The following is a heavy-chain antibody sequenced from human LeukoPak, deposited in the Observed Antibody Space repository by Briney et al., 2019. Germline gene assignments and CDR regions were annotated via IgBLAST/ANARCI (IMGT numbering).Heavy chain of an antibody. CDR2: IYYSGST. J-gene: IGHJ6*02. Sequence: SETLSLTCTVSGGSISSYYWSWIRQPPGKGLEWIGYIYYSGSTNYNPSLKSRVTISVDTSKNQFSLKLSSVTAADTAVYYCAISGSYFPYGMDVWGQGTTVTVSS. CDR1: GGSISSYY. D-gene: IGHD1-26*01. V-gene: IGHV4-59*08. CDR3: AISGSYFPYGMDV.